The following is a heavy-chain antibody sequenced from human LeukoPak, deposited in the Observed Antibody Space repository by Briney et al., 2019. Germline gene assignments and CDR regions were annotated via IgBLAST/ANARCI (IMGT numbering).Heavy chain of an antibody. J-gene: IGHJ4*02. CDR1: GYAFTDYY. CDR2: INPHSGGT. V-gene: IGHV1-2*04. Sequence: ASVEVSCKASGYAFTDYYIHWERQAPGQGLEWMGWINPHSGGTHFAQRFQGWVTMTRDTSINTAYMELTRLTSDDAAVYYCARGRDSRGYQFMGFDSWGQGTLVTVSS. CDR3: ARGRDSRGYQFMGFDS. D-gene: IGHD3-22*01.